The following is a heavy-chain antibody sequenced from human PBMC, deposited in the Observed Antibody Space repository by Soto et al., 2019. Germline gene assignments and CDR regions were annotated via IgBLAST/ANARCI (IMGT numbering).Heavy chain of an antibody. CDR2: ISWNSGSI. J-gene: IGHJ4*02. V-gene: IGHV3-9*01. D-gene: IGHD6-6*01. CDR3: AKDHMWGGDSTSYYFES. Sequence: DVQLVESGGGLVQPGRSLRLSCAASGFTFDDYAMHWVRQAPGKGLEWVSGISWNSGSIGYADSVKGRFTMSRDNGKSSLYLQLSSLRADDTALYYCAKDHMWGGDSTSYYFESWGQGTLVTVSS. CDR1: GFTFDDYA.